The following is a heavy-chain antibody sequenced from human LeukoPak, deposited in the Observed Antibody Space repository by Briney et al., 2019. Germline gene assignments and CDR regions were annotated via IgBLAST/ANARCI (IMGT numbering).Heavy chain of an antibody. D-gene: IGHD6-13*01. CDR2: FDPEDGET. Sequence: ASVKVSCKVSGYTLTKLSMHWVRQAPGKGREWMGDFDPEDGETIYAQKFQGRVTMTEDTSTDTAYMELSSLRSEDTAVYYCATCIAAAGTIDYWGQGTLVTVSS. J-gene: IGHJ4*02. CDR3: ATCIAAAGTIDY. CDR1: GYTLTKLS. V-gene: IGHV1-24*01.